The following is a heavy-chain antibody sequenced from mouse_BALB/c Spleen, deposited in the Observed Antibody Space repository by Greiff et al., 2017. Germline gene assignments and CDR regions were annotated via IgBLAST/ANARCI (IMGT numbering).Heavy chain of an antibody. V-gene: IGHV14-4*02. CDR2: IDPENGDT. CDR3: TARDVPQSYAMDY. D-gene: IGHD5-1*01. Sequence: EVQLQQSGAELVRSGASVKLSCTASGYKIKDYYMHWVKQRPEQGLEWIGWIDPENGDTEYDPKFQGKATMTADTSSNTAYLQLSSLTSEDAAVYYCTARDVPQSYAMDYWGQGTSVTVSS. CDR1: GYKIKDYY. J-gene: IGHJ4*01.